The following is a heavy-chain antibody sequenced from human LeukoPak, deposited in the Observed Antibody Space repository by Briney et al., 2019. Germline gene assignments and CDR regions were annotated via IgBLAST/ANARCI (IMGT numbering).Heavy chain of an antibody. J-gene: IGHJ4*02. D-gene: IGHD3-3*01. V-gene: IGHV4-34*01. Sequence: PSETLSLTCAVYGESFSGYYWTWIRQPPGKGLEWIGEINDSGSTNHNPSLKSRVTIPVDTSKNQFSLKLNSVTAADTAVYYCAGSFDWSSNYYLAYWGQGTLVTVSS. CDR2: INDSGST. CDR3: AGSFDWSSNYYLAY. CDR1: GESFSGYY.